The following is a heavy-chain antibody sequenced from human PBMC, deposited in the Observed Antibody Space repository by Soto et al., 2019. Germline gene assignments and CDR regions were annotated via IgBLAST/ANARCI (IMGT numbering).Heavy chain of an antibody. CDR1: GDSIGTTHSY. D-gene: IGHD2-8*02. CDR3: ARHEGNGGVWPLDY. CDR2: IHYSGST. V-gene: IGHV4-39*01. Sequence: QVQLLESGPGLVKPSETLSLTCTVSGDSIGTTHSYWAWIRQSPGKGLEWIGNIHYSGSTYYMTSPRRRVTLSVYTSKNQFSLRLTSVTAAATAVYYCARHEGNGGVWPLDYWGQGILVTVSP. J-gene: IGHJ4*02.